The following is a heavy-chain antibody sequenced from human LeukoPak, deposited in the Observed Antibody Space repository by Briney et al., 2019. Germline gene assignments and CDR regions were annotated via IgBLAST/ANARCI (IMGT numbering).Heavy chain of an antibody. CDR1: GGSISSTTYY. CDR3: ARHRGYNQRPPDY. Sequence: SETLSLTCTVPGGSISSTTYYWGWIRQPPGKGLEWIGSIYYSGNTYYNPSLKSRVTISVDTSKNQFSLKLSSVTAADTAVYYCARHRGYNQRPPDYWGQGTLVTVSS. CDR2: IYYSGNT. J-gene: IGHJ4*02. D-gene: IGHD5-24*01. V-gene: IGHV4-39*01.